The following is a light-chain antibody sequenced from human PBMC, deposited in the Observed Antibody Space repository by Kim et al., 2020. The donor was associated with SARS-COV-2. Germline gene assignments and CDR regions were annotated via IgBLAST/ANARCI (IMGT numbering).Light chain of an antibody. J-gene: IGKJ1*01. CDR1: QSVSSSY. V-gene: IGKV3-20*01. CDR3: QQYDTSPWT. Sequence: EIVLTQSPGTLSLSPGERATLSCRASQSVSSSYLAWYQQKSGQAPRLLIYGASSRATGIPDRFSGSGSGTDFTLTISRLEPEDFAVYYCQQYDTSPWTFGQGTKVDIK. CDR2: GAS.